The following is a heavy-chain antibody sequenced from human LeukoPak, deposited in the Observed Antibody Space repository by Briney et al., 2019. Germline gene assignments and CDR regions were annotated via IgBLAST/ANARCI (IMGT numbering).Heavy chain of an antibody. CDR2: INPNSGGT. V-gene: IGHV1-2*02. D-gene: IGHD3-16*01. Sequence: ASVKVSCKASGYTFTGYYMHWVRQAPGQGLEWMGWINPNSGGTNYAQKFQGRVTMTRDTSISTAYMELSRLRSDDTAVYYWARGKAERGGGYYYGMDVWGQGTTVTVSS. CDR3: ARGKAERGGGYYYGMDV. J-gene: IGHJ6*02. CDR1: GYTFTGYY.